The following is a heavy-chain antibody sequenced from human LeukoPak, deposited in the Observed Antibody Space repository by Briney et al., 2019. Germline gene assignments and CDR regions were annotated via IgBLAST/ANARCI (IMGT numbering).Heavy chain of an antibody. CDR3: ARHRFGHLFDY. Sequence: SETLSLTCTVSGDSISGYYWSWIRQPPGKGLEWIGYVYHTGYTHYSPSLKSRVTVSLDTSRNQVSLILSSVTAADTAVYYCARHRFGHLFDYWGQGTLVFVSS. CDR2: VYHTGYT. V-gene: IGHV4-59*01. D-gene: IGHD3-16*01. J-gene: IGHJ4*02. CDR1: GDSISGYY.